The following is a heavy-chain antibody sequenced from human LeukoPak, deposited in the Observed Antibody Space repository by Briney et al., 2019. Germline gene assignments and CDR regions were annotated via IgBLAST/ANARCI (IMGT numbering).Heavy chain of an antibody. J-gene: IGHJ4*02. Sequence: GESLKISCKGSGYNFANYRIGWVRQMPGKGLEWMGIIYPDDSDTTYSPSFQGQVTISVDKSINTAYLQWSSLKASDTAVYYCARPGSPGSIVLDYWGQGTLVTVSS. CDR2: IYPDDSDT. CDR1: GYNFANYR. CDR3: ARPGSPGSIVLDY. D-gene: IGHD3-10*01. V-gene: IGHV5-51*01.